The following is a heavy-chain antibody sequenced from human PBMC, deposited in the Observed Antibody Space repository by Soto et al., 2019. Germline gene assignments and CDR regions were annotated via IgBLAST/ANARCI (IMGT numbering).Heavy chain of an antibody. CDR3: ARYVTAAGENAFDI. CDR1: GFSLSTSGVG. V-gene: IGHV2-5*02. D-gene: IGHD1-20*01. CDR2: IYWDDDK. J-gene: IGHJ3*02. Sequence: QITLKESGPTLVKPTQTLTLTCTFSGFSLSTSGVGVGWIRQPPGKALEWLALIYWDDDKRYSPSLKSRPTLTKDTSKNQVVLTMTNMDPVDTATYYCARYVTAAGENAFDIWGQGTMVTVSS.